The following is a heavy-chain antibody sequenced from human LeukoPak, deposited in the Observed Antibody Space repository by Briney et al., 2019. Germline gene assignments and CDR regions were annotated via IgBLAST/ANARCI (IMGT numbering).Heavy chain of an antibody. V-gene: IGHV3-7*03. D-gene: IGHD6-19*01. J-gene: IGHJ5*02. CDR3: AREGASGWSSGWFDP. CDR2: INQDGSEK. CDR1: AFIFSYYW. Sequence: GGPLTLPGAPSAFIFSYYWWSWFRQAPGKGREGLTNINQDGSEKRKLDSGKGRFTISRDNAENLLYLQMNNLTAEDTAVYYCAREGASGWSSGWFDPWGQRTLVTVST.